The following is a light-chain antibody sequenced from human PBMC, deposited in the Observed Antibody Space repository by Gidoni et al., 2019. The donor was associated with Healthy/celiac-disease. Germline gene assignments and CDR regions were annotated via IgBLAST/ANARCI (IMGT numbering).Light chain of an antibody. CDR1: SSDVGGYNY. V-gene: IGLV2-14*01. Sequence: QSALPQPSSVSGSPGQSITISCTGTSSDVGGYNYVSWYQQHQGKTPKLMIYDVSNRPSGVSSRFSGSKSGNTASLTISGLQAEDEADYYCSSYTSSSTWLFGGGTKLTVL. CDR3: SSYTSSSTWL. J-gene: IGLJ3*02. CDR2: DVS.